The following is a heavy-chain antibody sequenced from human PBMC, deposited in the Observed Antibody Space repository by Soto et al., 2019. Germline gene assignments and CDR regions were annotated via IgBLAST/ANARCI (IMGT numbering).Heavy chain of an antibody. CDR3: AAVSRGQWLVDY. J-gene: IGHJ4*02. D-gene: IGHD6-19*01. CDR1: GFTFSSYA. V-gene: IGHV3-64*01. Sequence: GGSLRLSCAASGFTFSSYAMHWVRQAPGKGLEYVSAISSNGGSTYYANSVKGRFTISRDNSKNTLYLQMGSLRAEDMAVYYCAAVSRGQWLVDYWGQGTLVTVSS. CDR2: ISSNGGST.